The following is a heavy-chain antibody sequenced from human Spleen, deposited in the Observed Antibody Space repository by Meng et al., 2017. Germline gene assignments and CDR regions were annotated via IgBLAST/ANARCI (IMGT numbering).Heavy chain of an antibody. Sequence: HVHLKELGSVQVGPSATQSLDFFAYGGYISRRPWWSWLRQPPGKELEWIGGIYHPAGTKYNQSLESRVQIPVDKYKNQYSLKLSSVSAADTAVYYCARAGDRKDWFGPWGQGILVTVSS. CDR3: ARAGDRKDWFGP. J-gene: IGHJ5*02. D-gene: IGHD2-21*01. CDR1: GGYISRRPW. V-gene: IGHV4-4*02. CDR2: IYHPAGT.